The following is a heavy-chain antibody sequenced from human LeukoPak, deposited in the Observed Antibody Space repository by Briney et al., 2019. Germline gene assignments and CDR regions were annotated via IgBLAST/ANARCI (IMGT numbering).Heavy chain of an antibody. J-gene: IGHJ4*02. Sequence: GGYLRLSCAAPGFTFSSYWMHWVRQPLGKGLVWVSRINPDGTTTNYADSVKGRFTISTDNAKNPLYLQMNSLTVEDTALYYCVRIATVTTPDYWGQGTLVTVSS. CDR2: INPDGTTT. CDR3: VRIATVTTPDY. CDR1: GFTFSSYW. D-gene: IGHD4-17*01. V-gene: IGHV3-74*01.